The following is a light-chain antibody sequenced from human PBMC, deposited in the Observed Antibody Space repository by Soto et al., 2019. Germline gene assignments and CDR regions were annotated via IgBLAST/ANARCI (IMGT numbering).Light chain of an antibody. V-gene: IGKV3D-20*02. CDR2: GAS. Sequence: EIVLTQSPGTLSLSPGERATLSCRASQSVSSSYLAWYQQKPGQAPRLLIYGASSRATGIPDRFSGSGSGTDFTLTISRLEPEDFATYYCQQRSNWPPDTFGQGTRLENK. CDR3: QQRSNWPPDT. CDR1: QSVSSSY. J-gene: IGKJ5*01.